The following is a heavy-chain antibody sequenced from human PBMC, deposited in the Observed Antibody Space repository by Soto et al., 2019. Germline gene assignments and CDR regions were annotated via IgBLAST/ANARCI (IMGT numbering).Heavy chain of an antibody. Sequence: PVGSLRLSCAVSGFTFSDAWMSWVRQAPGKGLEWVGRIKRKTDGGTADYPAPVKGRFTISRDDSENMLYLQMNSLKTEDTAVYYCTTVTVVDVHSDYWGQGTLVTVSS. D-gene: IGHD2-15*01. V-gene: IGHV3-15*01. CDR2: IKRKTDGGTA. CDR3: TTVTVVDVHSDY. CDR1: GFTFSDAW. J-gene: IGHJ4*02.